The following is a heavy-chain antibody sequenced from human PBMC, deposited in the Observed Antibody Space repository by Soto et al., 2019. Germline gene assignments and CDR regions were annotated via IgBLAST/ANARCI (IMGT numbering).Heavy chain of an antibody. CDR2: IDPSDSYT. V-gene: IGHV5-10-1*01. D-gene: IGHD1-1*01. CDR1: GYRFRSQW. J-gene: IGHJ6*02. Sequence: PGESLKISCKGSGYRFRSQWISWVRQMPGKGLEWMGRIDPSDSYTSYSPSFQGHVTISTDNSISTAYLQWSSLKASDTAMYYCARHGKSSVITKTYGMDVWGQGTTVTVSS. CDR3: ARHGKSSVITKTYGMDV.